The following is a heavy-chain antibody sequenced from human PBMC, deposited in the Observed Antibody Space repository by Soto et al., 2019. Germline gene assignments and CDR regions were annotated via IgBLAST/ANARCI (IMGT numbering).Heavy chain of an antibody. D-gene: IGHD2-21*02. J-gene: IGHJ4*02. Sequence: QVQLVQSGAEEKKPGASVKVSCKASGYTFTSYAMHWVRQAPGQRLEWMGWINAGNGNTKYSQKFQGRVTITRDTSARTAYMELSSLRSEDTAVYYCARSIVVVTSLAYWGQGTLVTVSS. V-gene: IGHV1-3*05. CDR3: ARSIVVVTSLAY. CDR1: GYTFTSYA. CDR2: INAGNGNT.